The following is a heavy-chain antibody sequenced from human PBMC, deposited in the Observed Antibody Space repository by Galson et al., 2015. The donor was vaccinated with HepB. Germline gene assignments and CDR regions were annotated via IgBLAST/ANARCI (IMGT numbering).Heavy chain of an antibody. D-gene: IGHD6-19*01. J-gene: IGHJ4*02. CDR3: SRVGNSGWFDY. CDR2: LNPSGGST. V-gene: IGHV1-46*01. CDR1: GYTFTSYY. Sequence: SVKVSCKASGYTFTSYYIHWVRQAPGQGLEWTGILNPSGGSTSYAQNFQGRITMTRDTSTTTVYMELSSLRSDDTAVYYCSRVGNSGWFDYWGQGTLVTVSA.